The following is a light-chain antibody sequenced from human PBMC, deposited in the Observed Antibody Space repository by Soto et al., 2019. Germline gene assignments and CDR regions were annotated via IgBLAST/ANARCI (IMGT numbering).Light chain of an antibody. J-gene: IGKJ1*01. CDR2: WAS. CDR3: QQYYTTPTWT. V-gene: IGKV4-1*01. Sequence: DIVMTHSPTSLTLCLGERATINCKSSQSVFSRFRNKNYLGWFQQKPGQTPRLLIYWASTRESGVSDRFSGSGSGTDFTLTIDSLQAEDVAVYYCQQYYTTPTWTFGQGTKVDIK. CDR1: QSVFSRFRNKNY.